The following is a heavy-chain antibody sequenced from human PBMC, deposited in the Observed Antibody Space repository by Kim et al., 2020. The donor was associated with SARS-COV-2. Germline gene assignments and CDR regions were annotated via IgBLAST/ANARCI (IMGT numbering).Heavy chain of an antibody. D-gene: IGHD2-2*02. V-gene: IGHV1-58*01. J-gene: IGHJ6*02. CDR1: GFTFTSSA. Sequence: SVKVSCKASGFTFTSSAVQWVRQARGQRLEWIGWIVVGSGNTNYAQKFQERVTITRDMSTSTAYMELSSLRSEDTAVYYCAADIVVVPAAIRQGMGYYYGMDVWGQGTTVTVSS. CDR2: IVVGSGNT. CDR3: AADIVVVPAAIRQGMGYYYGMDV.